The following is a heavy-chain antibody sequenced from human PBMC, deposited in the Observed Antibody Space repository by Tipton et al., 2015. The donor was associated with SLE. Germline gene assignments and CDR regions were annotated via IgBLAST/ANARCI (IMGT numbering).Heavy chain of an antibody. CDR3: ARDWQGDGYNYNWYFDL. Sequence: SLRLSCAASGFTFSSYEMNWVRQAPGKGLEWVSYISSSGSTIYYADSVKGRFTISRDNAKNSLYLQMNSLRAEDTAVYYCARDWQGDGYNYNWYFDLWGRGTLVTVSS. V-gene: IGHV3-48*03. D-gene: IGHD5-24*01. CDR1: GFTFSSYE. CDR2: ISSSGSTI. J-gene: IGHJ2*01.